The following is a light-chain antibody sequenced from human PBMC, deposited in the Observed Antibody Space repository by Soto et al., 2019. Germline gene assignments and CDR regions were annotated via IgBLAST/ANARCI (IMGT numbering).Light chain of an antibody. CDR2: DVS. CDR1: SSDAGGYNY. J-gene: IGLJ1*01. CDR3: TSYTTSSTYV. V-gene: IGLV2-14*01. Sequence: QSVLTQPASVSGSPGQSIIISCTGTSSDAGGYNYVSWYQQHPGKAPKLMIYDVSNRPSGVSNRFSGSKSGNTASLTISGLQAEDEADYYCTSYTTSSTYVFGTGTKVTVL.